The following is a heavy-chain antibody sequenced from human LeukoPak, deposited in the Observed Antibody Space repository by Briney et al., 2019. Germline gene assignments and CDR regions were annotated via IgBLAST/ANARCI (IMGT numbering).Heavy chain of an antibody. J-gene: IGHJ3*02. V-gene: IGHV3-23*01. Sequence: PGGSLRLSCAASGFTFSSYAMSWVRQAPGKGLEWVSAISGSGGSTYYADSVKGRFTISRDNSKNTLYLQMNSLRAEDTAVYYCAKDRPITMIVMVPDAFDIWGQGTMVTVSS. CDR1: GFTFSSYA. CDR2: ISGSGGST. D-gene: IGHD3-22*01. CDR3: AKDRPITMIVMVPDAFDI.